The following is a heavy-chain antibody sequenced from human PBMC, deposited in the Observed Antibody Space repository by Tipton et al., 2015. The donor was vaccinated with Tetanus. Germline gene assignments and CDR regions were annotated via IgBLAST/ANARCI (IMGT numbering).Heavy chain of an antibody. CDR2: ISGTGKYI. Sequence: SLRLSCAASGFSFSVYSINWVRQAPGKGLEWVSSISGTGKYIYYADSVKGRFTISRDNAKNSLSLEMNSLRADDTAVYYCARDNRPTSRGSESYYYYGLDVWGQGTTVTVSS. J-gene: IGHJ6*02. CDR3: ARDNRPTSRGSESYYYYGLDV. CDR1: GFSFSVYS. V-gene: IGHV3-21*06. D-gene: IGHD3-10*01.